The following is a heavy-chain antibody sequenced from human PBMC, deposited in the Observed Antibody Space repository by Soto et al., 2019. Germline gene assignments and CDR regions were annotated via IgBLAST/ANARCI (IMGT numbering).Heavy chain of an antibody. J-gene: IGHJ3*02. V-gene: IGHV3-48*01. CDR2: ISSSSSTI. CDR1: GFTFSSYS. D-gene: IGHD6-13*01. CDR3: ASLYSSSWTPDAFDI. Sequence: EVQLVESGGGLVQPGGSLRLSCAASGFTFSSYSMNWVRQAPGKGLEWVSYISSSSSTIYYADSVKGRFTISRDNAKNSLYLQMTRLRAEDTAVYYCASLYSSSWTPDAFDIWGQGTMVTVSS.